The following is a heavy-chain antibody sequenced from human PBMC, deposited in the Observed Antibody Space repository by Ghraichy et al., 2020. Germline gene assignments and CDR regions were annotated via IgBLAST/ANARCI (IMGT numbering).Heavy chain of an antibody. Sequence: SETLSLTCAVYGGSFSGYYWSWIRQPPGKGLEWIGEINHSGSTNYNPSLKSRVTISVDTSKNQFSLKLSSVTAADTAVYYCARSRGPTTTNYGMDVWGQGTTVTVSS. CDR1: GGSFSGYY. V-gene: IGHV4-34*01. J-gene: IGHJ6*02. D-gene: IGHD1-1*01. CDR3: ARSRGPTTTNYGMDV. CDR2: INHSGST.